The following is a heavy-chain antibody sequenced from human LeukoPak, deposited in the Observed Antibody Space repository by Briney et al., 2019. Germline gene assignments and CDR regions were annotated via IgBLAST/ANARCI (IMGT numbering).Heavy chain of an antibody. D-gene: IGHD6-13*01. CDR2: IYGGDAA. J-gene: IGHJ4*02. CDR3: VTSTGQQFIPYDY. CDR1: GINVSSNY. Sequence: GGSLRLSCAASGINVSSNYMTWIRQAPGKGLEWVSLIYGGDAAYYAESVRGRFMISRDNLKDTLFLQMNSLRVEDTAVYYCVTSTGQQFIPYDYWGQGTHVTVSS. V-gene: IGHV3-66*02.